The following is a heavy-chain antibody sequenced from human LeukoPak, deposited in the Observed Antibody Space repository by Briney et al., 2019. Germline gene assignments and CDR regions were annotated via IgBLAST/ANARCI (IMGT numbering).Heavy chain of an antibody. D-gene: IGHD3-16*01. J-gene: IGHJ6*03. V-gene: IGHV4-39*07. CDR2: MYYSGST. CDR3: ARGGTVLTGYYYYMDV. Sequence: PSETLSLTCTVSGGSLSSSSYYWGWIRQPPGKGLEWIGSMYYSGSTNYNPSLKSRVTISVDTSKNQFSLKLSSVTAADTAVYYCARGGTVLTGYYYYMDVWGKGTTVTVSS. CDR1: GGSLSSSSYY.